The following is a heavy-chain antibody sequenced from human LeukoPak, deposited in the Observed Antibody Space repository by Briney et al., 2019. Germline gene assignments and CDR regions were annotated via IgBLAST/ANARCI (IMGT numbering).Heavy chain of an antibody. D-gene: IGHD2-2*01. J-gene: IGHJ6*02. Sequence: PGGSLRLSCAASGFTFSGSAMHWVRQAPGKGLEWVAVISYDGSNKYYADSVKGRFTISRDNSKNTLYLQMNSLRAEDTAVYYCARDQLLFRTWWLVAGGPGMDVWGQGTTVTVSS. CDR3: ARDQLLFRTWWLVAGGPGMDV. CDR1: GFTFSGSA. CDR2: ISYDGSNK. V-gene: IGHV3-30-3*01.